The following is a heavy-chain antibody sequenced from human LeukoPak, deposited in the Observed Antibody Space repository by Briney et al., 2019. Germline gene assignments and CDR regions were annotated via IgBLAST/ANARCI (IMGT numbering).Heavy chain of an antibody. J-gene: IGHJ5*02. D-gene: IGHD4-17*01. CDR1: GYTFTSYA. V-gene: IGHV1-3*01. CDR2: INAGNGNT. Sequence: ASVKVSCKASGYTFTSYAMHWVRQAPGQRLEWMGRINAGNGNTKYSQKFRGRVTITRDTSASTAYMELSSLRSEDTAVYYCARDRGDYGFDPWGQGTLVTVSS. CDR3: ARDRGDYGFDP.